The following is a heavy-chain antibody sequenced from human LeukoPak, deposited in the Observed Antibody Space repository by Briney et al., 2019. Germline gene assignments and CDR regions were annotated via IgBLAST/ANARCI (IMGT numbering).Heavy chain of an antibody. D-gene: IGHD1-26*01. J-gene: IGHJ4*02. CDR2: ISESGGGSYSGGGT. CDR1: GFTFSSYA. V-gene: IGHV3-23*01. Sequence: PGGSLRLSCAASGFTFSSYAMTWVRQIPGKGLEWASTISESGGGSYSGGGTYYGDSVKGRFIISKDGSTKTLFLQMDRLRADDTGIYYCAKGKVNHLGALDYWGQGALVTVSS. CDR3: AKGKVNHLGALDY.